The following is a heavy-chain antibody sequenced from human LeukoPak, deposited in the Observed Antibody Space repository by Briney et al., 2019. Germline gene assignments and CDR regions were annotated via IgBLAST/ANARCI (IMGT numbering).Heavy chain of an antibody. CDR2: IWHDRRNK. Sequence: GGSLRLSCAASGFTFSNYVMNWVRQAQGKGLEGVAVIWHDRRNKYYVDSVKGRFTISGDNSKNTLYLQMNSLRAEDTAVYYCARIMNDFWSGYYPLPLNYWGQGTTVTVSS. V-gene: IGHV3-30*04. CDR3: ARIMNDFWSGYYPLPLNY. D-gene: IGHD3-3*01. J-gene: IGHJ4*02. CDR1: GFTFSNYV.